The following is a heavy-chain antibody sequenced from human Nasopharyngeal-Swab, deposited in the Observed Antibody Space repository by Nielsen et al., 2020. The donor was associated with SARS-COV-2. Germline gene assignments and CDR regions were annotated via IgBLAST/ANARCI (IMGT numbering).Heavy chain of an antibody. D-gene: IGHD6-13*01. CDR3: TTDVAAAGSRYYYYYGMDV. V-gene: IGHV3-15*01. Sequence: GSLEVSCAASGFTFSNAWMSWVRQAPGKGLEWVGRIKSKTDGGTTDYAAPVKGRFTISRDDSKNTLYLQMNSLKTEDTAVYYCTTDVAAAGSRYYYYYGMDVWGQGTTVTVSS. CDR2: IKSKTDGGTT. J-gene: IGHJ6*02. CDR1: GFTFSNAW.